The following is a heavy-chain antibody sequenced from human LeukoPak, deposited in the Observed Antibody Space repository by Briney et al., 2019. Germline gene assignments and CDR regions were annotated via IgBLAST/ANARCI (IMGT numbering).Heavy chain of an antibody. J-gene: IGHJ4*02. D-gene: IGHD4/OR15-4a*01. CDR1: GFTFSGYW. CDR3: ARETRGAFDY. Sequence: PGGSLRLSCAASGFTFSGYWMQWVRQAPGKGLEWVSYIANSGGTILYADSVKGRFTISRDDAKNSLYLQMDTLRVEDTAIYYCARETRGAFDYWGQGTLVTVSS. V-gene: IGHV3-48*03. CDR2: IANSGGTI.